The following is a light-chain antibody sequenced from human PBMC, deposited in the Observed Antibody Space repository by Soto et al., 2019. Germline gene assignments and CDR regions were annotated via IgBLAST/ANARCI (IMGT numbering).Light chain of an antibody. CDR1: SSDVGGYNY. V-gene: IGLV2-14*01. CDR3: SSYTSSSTLYV. Sequence: QSVLTQPAAVSGSPGQSITISCTGTSSDVGGYNYVSWYQQHPGKAPKVMIYEVTNRPSGVSQRFSGSKSGNTACLAISGLQAEDWADYYCSSYTSSSTLYVFGTGTKLTVL. J-gene: IGLJ1*01. CDR2: EVT.